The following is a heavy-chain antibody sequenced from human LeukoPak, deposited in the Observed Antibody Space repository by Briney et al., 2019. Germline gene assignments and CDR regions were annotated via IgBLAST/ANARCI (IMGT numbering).Heavy chain of an antibody. V-gene: IGHV4-59*08. CDR1: GGSISSYY. CDR3: ARLNEWELLGAFDI. Sequence: SETLSLTCTVSGGSISSYYWSWIRQPPGKGLEWIGYIYYSGSTNHNPSLKSRVTISIDTSKNQFSLKLSSVTAADTAVYYCARLNEWELLGAFDIWGQGTMVTVSS. CDR2: IYYSGST. D-gene: IGHD1-26*01. J-gene: IGHJ3*02.